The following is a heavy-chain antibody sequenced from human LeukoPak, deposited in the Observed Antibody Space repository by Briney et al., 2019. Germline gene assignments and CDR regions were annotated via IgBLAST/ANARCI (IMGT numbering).Heavy chain of an antibody. V-gene: IGHV3-23*01. CDR3: AKDGGLWVSAHWGDS. CDR1: GFTFSSYT. Sequence: PGGSLRLSCAASGFTFSSYTMSWVRQAPGKGLEWVSTITTSDGNTYYADSVKGRVTVSRDNAKNTVFLQMNRLRAEHMAIYFCAKDGGLWVSAHWGDSWGRGTLVTVSS. CDR2: ITTSDGNT. J-gene: IGHJ4*02. D-gene: IGHD7-27*01.